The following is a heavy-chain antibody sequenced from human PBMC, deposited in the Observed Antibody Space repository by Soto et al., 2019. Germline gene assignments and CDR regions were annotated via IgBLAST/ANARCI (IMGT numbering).Heavy chain of an antibody. Sequence: PSETLSLTCTVPGGSVSSGSYYWSWIRQPPGKGLEWIGYIYYSGSTNYNPSLKSRVTISVDTSKNQFSLKLSSVTAADTAVYYCARVELEPRYYYGMDVWGQGTTVTVSS. J-gene: IGHJ6*02. CDR3: ARVELEPRYYYGMDV. CDR2: IYYSGST. V-gene: IGHV4-61*01. D-gene: IGHD1-1*01. CDR1: GGSVSSGSYY.